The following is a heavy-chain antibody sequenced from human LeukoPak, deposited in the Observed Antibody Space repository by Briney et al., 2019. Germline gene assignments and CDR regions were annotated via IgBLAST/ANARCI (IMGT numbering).Heavy chain of an antibody. J-gene: IGHJ4*02. D-gene: IGHD3-3*01. CDR1: GGTFSSYA. CDR3: AREAHDVDFWSGPFDY. Sequence: GSSVKVSCKASGGTFSSYAISWVRQAPGQGLEWMGRIIPILGTANYAQKFQGRVTITADKSTSTAYMELSSLRSEDTAVYYCAREAHDVDFWSGPFDYWGQGTLVTVS. V-gene: IGHV1-69*04. CDR2: IIPILGTA.